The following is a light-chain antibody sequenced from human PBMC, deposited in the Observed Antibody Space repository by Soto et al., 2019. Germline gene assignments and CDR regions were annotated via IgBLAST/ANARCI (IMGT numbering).Light chain of an antibody. V-gene: IGKV3-15*01. CDR1: QSISSN. CDR3: QQHHDGQCT. CDR2: AAS. Sequence: EIVMTQSPATLSVAPWERATLSCRASQSISSNLAWYQLRPGQAPRLLIYAASTRTTGIPVRFGGSGSGAEFNLPISSQHSDAFAGYCCQQHHDGQCTFGQGTRVDI. J-gene: IGKJ1*01.